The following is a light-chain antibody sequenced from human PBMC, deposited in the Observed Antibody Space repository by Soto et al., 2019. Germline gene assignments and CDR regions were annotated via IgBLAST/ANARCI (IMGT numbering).Light chain of an antibody. CDR1: QSITRN. CDR3: LQDYNYPLT. J-gene: IGKJ4*01. Sequence: EIVMTQSPATLSLSPGDRATLSCRASQSITRNLAWYQQHPGQPPRLLVYGASTRATGIPVRFSGSGSGTDFTLTISSLQSEDFAVYYCLQDYNYPLTFGGGTKVEIK. CDR2: GAS. V-gene: IGKV3-15*01.